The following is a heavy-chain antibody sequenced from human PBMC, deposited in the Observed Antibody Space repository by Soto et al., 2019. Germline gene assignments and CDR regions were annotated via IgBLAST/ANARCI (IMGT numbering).Heavy chain of an antibody. V-gene: IGHV3-30-3*01. CDR2: ISTDGTNQ. Sequence: GGSLRLSCVASGFNFKAYGMHWVRQAPGKGLEWVAVISTDGTNQHHADSVKGRFTISRDNFKNTLYLQMNSLRPEDTAVYFCAGWRGDFTLPPFDNWGRGTLFTISS. CDR3: AGWRGDFTLPPFDN. D-gene: IGHD3-16*02. J-gene: IGHJ4*02. CDR1: GFNFKAYG.